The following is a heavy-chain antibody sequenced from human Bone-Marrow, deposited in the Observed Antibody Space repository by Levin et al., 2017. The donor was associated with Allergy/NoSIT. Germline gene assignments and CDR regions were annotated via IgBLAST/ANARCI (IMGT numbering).Heavy chain of an antibody. CDR1: GFTFSSYG. J-gene: IGHJ6*03. CDR2: ISYDGSNK. D-gene: IGHD6-19*01. Sequence: QAGGSLRLSCAASGFTFSSYGMHWVRQAPGKGLEWVAVISYDGSNKYYADSVKGRFTISRDNSKNTLYLQMNSLRAEDTAVYYCAKVRAVADYSMDVWGKGTTVTVSS. CDR3: AKVRAVADYSMDV. V-gene: IGHV3-30*18.